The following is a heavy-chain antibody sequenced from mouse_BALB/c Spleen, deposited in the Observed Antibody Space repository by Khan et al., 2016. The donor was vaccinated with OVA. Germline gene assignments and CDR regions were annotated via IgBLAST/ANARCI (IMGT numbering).Heavy chain of an antibody. Sequence: EVELVESGGGLVQPGGSRKLSCAASGFPFSSFGMHWVRQAPEKGLEWVAYIGSDSNTIYYADTVKGRFTFSRDDPRKSLVLQMTSLRTEDTAMDYCASSRYGSWCASWGQGTLVTVSS. CDR3: ASSRYGSWCAS. CDR2: IGSDSNTI. CDR1: GFPFSSFG. V-gene: IGHV5-17*02. J-gene: IGHJ3*01. D-gene: IGHD2-12*01.